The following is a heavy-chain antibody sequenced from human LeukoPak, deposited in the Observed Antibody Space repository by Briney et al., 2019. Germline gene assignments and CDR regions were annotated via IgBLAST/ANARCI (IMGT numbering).Heavy chain of an antibody. CDR2: ISGSGGST. CDR3: AKARLNGDFDY. V-gene: IGHV3-23*01. CDR1: GFTFSSYG. D-gene: IGHD3-3*01. Sequence: GESLRLSCAASGFTFSSYGMSWVRQAPGKGLEWVSAISGSGGSTYYADSVKGRFTISRDNSKNTLYLQMNSLRAEDTAVYYCAKARLNGDFDYWGQGTLVTVSS. J-gene: IGHJ4*02.